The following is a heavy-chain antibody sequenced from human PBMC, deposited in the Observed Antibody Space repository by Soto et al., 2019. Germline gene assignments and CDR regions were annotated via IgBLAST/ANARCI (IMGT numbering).Heavy chain of an antibody. V-gene: IGHV3-33*01. CDR1: GFTFSSYG. D-gene: IGHD1-26*01. CDR2: IWYDGSNK. Sequence: QVQLVESGGGVVQPGRSLRLSCAASGFTFSSYGMHWVRQAPGKGLEWVAVIWYDGSNKYYADSVKGRFTISRDNSKNTLYLPMNSLRAEDTPVYYCARDPPTTYYGMDVWGQGTTVTVSS. CDR3: ARDPPTTYYGMDV. J-gene: IGHJ6*02.